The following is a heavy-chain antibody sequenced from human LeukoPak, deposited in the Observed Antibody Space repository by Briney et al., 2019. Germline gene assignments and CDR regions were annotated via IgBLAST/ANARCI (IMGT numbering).Heavy chain of an antibody. V-gene: IGHV4-39*01. D-gene: IGHD5-18*01. Sequence: SETLSLTCTVSGGSISSSSYYWGWIRQPPGKGLEWIGSIYYSGSTYYNPSLKSRVTISVDTSKNQFSLKLSSVTAADTAVYYCARRARDTGMAGSDYWGQGTLVTVPS. CDR1: GGSISSSSYY. J-gene: IGHJ4*02. CDR2: IYYSGST. CDR3: ARRARDTGMAGSDY.